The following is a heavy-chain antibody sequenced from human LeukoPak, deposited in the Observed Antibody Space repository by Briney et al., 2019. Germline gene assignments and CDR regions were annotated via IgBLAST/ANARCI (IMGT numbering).Heavy chain of an antibody. CDR3: AKGSSGYFVDL. CDR1: GFIFNNYG. Sequence: GGSLRLSCAASGFIFNNYGLIWVRQAPGKGLEWVSAISNDGGGTNYADFVKGRFTISGDNSKNTLFPQMNSLRAEDTALYYCAKGSSGYFVDLWGQGTLVTVSS. V-gene: IGHV3-23*01. CDR2: ISNDGGGT. J-gene: IGHJ5*02. D-gene: IGHD3-22*01.